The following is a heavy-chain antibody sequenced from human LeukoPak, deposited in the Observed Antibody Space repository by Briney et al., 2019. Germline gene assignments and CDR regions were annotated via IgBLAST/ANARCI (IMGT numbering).Heavy chain of an antibody. CDR2: IYYSGST. J-gene: IGHJ6*03. V-gene: IGHV4-39*07. D-gene: IGHD3-22*01. Sequence: SETLSLTCTVSGGSISSSSYYWGWIRQPPGKGLEWIGSIYYSGSTYYNPSLKSRVTISVDTSKNQFSLKLSSVTAADTAVYYCARDAYYYDSSGYYRTLGYYYYMDVWGKGTTVTVSS. CDR1: GGSISSSSYY. CDR3: ARDAYYYDSSGYYRTLGYYYYMDV.